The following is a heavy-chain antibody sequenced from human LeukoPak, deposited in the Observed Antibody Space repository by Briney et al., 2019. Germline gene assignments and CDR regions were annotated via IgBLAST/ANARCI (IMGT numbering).Heavy chain of an antibody. Sequence: ASVKVSCKASGYTFTGYYMHWVRQAPGQGLEWMGWINPNSGGTNYAQKFQGWVTMTRDTSISTAYMELSRLRSDDTAVYYCARDWDCSSTSCYDYYGMDVWGQGTTVTVSS. CDR1: GYTFTGYY. V-gene: IGHV1-2*04. D-gene: IGHD2-2*01. CDR3: ARDWDCSSTSCYDYYGMDV. CDR2: INPNSGGT. J-gene: IGHJ6*02.